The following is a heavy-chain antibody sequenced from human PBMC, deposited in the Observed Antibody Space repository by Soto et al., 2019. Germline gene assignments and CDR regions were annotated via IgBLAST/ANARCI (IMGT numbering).Heavy chain of an antibody. CDR3: ARAYGSGSLYNWFDP. D-gene: IGHD3-10*01. Sequence: GGSLRLSCAASGFTFSSYGMHWVRQAPGKGLEWVAVIWYDGSNKYYADSVKGRFTISRDNSKNTLYLQMNSLRAEDTAVYYCARAYGSGSLYNWFDPWGQGTLVTVSS. V-gene: IGHV3-33*01. CDR2: IWYDGSNK. CDR1: GFTFSSYG. J-gene: IGHJ5*02.